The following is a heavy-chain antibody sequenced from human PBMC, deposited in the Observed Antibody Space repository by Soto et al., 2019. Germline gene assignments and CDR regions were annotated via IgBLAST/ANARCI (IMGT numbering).Heavy chain of an antibody. Sequence: SETLSLTCTVSGGSISSGDYYWSWIRQPPGKGLEWIGYIYYSGSTYYNPSLRSRVAISVDRSKNQFSLKLSSVTAADTAVYYCARDEQRSGYNYGVNYYYYFTMDVWGQGTTVT. CDR2: IYYSGST. J-gene: IGHJ6*02. CDR3: ARDEQRSGYNYGVNYYYYFTMDV. V-gene: IGHV4-30-4*01. CDR1: GGSISSGDYY. D-gene: IGHD5-18*01.